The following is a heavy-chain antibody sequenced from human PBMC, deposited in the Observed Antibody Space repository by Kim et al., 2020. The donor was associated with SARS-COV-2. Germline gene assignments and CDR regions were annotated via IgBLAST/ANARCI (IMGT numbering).Heavy chain of an antibody. Sequence: IACAAPVKGSFTISRDDSKNTLYLKMNSMKTEDTAVYYCTTRNGNHQFSYWGQGTLVTVSS. V-gene: IGHV3-15*01. CDR2: I. J-gene: IGHJ4*02. CDR3: TTRNGNHQFSY. D-gene: IGHD2-8*01.